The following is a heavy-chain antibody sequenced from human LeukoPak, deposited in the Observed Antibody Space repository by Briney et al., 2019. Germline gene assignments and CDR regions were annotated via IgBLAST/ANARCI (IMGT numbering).Heavy chain of an antibody. D-gene: IGHD3-16*01. Sequence: GGSLRLSCAASGFSFSSYWMHWVRQAPGRGLEWVSRINTDGRSTSYGVSVMGRFTISRDNAKNTLELHMDSLRAEDTAVYFCVRDVWGDRDGYSDFWGQGTLVTVSS. CDR3: VRDVWGDRDGYSDF. CDR2: INTDGRST. V-gene: IGHV3-74*01. J-gene: IGHJ4*02. CDR1: GFSFSSYW.